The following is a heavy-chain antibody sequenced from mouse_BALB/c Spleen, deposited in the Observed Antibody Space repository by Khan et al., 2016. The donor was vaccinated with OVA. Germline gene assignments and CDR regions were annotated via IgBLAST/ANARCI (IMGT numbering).Heavy chain of an antibody. J-gene: IGHJ4*01. V-gene: IGHV1S41*01. CDR1: GYTVTSSG. CDR3: VGSNFYGRGLDARDY. CDR2: IAPGSDSS. Sequence: DLVKPGASVELSCKASGYTVTSSGLNWTKQRPGQGLEWIGHIAPGSDSSYHNEMFKGKATLTVGTSSSTVYIQLSSLDSEDSAASLCVGSNFYGRGLDARDYWSGGPSVAATS. D-gene: IGHD1-1*01.